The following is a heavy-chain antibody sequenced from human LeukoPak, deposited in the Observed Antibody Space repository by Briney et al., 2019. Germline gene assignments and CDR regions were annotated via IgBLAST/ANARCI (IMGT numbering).Heavy chain of an antibody. CDR3: GRDRIYGSGSDHFDY. Sequence: TSETLSLTCAVYVGSFSGYHWNWIRQPPGKGPEWIGSIYQSGSSYYNPSLKSRVIISVDTSKNKLSLKLNSVTAADTAVYYCGRDRIYGSGSDHFDYWGQGTLVTVSS. CDR2: IYQSGSS. CDR1: VGSFSGYH. D-gene: IGHD3-10*01. V-gene: IGHV4-34*01. J-gene: IGHJ4*02.